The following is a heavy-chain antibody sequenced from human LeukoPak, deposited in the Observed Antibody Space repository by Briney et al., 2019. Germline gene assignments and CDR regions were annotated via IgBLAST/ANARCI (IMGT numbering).Heavy chain of an antibody. CDR3: AKLAMITFGGLIVFDF. J-gene: IGHJ4*02. Sequence: PGGSLRLSCAASRFTFTSYAMSWVGQAPGRGLGWVSGISWSGGRTYYADSVKGRFTISRDNSKNTLYLQMNSLRVEDTAVYCCAKLAMITFGGLIVFDFWGQGTLVTVCS. CDR2: ISWSGGRT. D-gene: IGHD3-16*02. CDR1: RFTFTSYA. V-gene: IGHV3-23*01.